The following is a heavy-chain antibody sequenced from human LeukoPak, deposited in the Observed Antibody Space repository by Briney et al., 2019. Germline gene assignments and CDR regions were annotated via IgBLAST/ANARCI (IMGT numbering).Heavy chain of an antibody. V-gene: IGHV3-30*03. D-gene: IGHD3-10*01. CDR2: ISNDGSDK. CDR1: GVTFSNYA. CDR3: VREGTYFFASGSFQGYYFDN. Sequence: GRSPRLSCAAPGVTFSNYAMHWVRQSPGKGLEWVAVISNDGSDKHHADSVKGRFTVSRDNSKHTVYLQMDRLRVEDTAIYYCVREGTYFFASGSFQGYYFDNWGQGTLVTVSS. J-gene: IGHJ4*02.